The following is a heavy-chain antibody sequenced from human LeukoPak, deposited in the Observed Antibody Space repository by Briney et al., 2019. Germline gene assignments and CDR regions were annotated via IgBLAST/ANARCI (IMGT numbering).Heavy chain of an antibody. J-gene: IGHJ3*02. D-gene: IGHD3-22*01. Sequence: GASVKVSCKASGYTFTSYGISWVRQAPGQGLEWMGGIIPIFGTANYAQKFQGRVTITADESTSTAYMELSSLRSEDTAVYYCARTMIVVVITMDHAFDIWGQGTMVTVSS. CDR1: GYTFTSYG. V-gene: IGHV1-69*13. CDR3: ARTMIVVVITMDHAFDI. CDR2: IIPIFGTA.